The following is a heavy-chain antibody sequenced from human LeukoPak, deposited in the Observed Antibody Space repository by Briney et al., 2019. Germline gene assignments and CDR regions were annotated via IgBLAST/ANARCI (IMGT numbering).Heavy chain of an antibody. J-gene: IGHJ4*02. Sequence: GGSLRLSCAASGFTFSSYAMSWVRQVPGKGLEWVSSISGSGVSTYYADSVKGRFTISRDNSKNTLYLQVNSLRPEDTAVYYCTRDLSGHYSIDYWGQGTLVTVSS. V-gene: IGHV3-23*01. CDR1: GFTFSSYA. D-gene: IGHD3-22*01. CDR3: TRDLSGHYSIDY. CDR2: ISGSGVST.